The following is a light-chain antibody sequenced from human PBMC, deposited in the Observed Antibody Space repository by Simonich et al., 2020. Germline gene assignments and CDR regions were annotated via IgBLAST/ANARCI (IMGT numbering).Light chain of an antibody. J-gene: IGLJ2*01. CDR1: KGDVGGYNY. CDR3: SSYAGSNNWV. V-gene: IGLV2-8*01. Sequence: QSALTQPPSASGSPEKSVTISCPGTKGDVGGYNYASWYQQHPGKAPKLMIYEVSKRPSGVTDRFSGSKSGNTASLTVSGLQAEDEADYYCSSYAGSNNWVFGGGTKLTVL. CDR2: EVS.